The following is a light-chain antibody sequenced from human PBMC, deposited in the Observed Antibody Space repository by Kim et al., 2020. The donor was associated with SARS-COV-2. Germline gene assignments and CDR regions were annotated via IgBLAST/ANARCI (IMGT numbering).Light chain of an antibody. CDR2: YDS. Sequence: SYELTQPPSVSVAPGETARITCGGNNIGSKSVHWYQQKPGQAPVLVIDYDSDRPSGISERFSGSNSGNTATLTISRFEAGDEADYYCQVWDSSSDNPVFGGGTQLTVL. V-gene: IGLV3-21*04. J-gene: IGLJ3*02. CDR1: NIGSKS. CDR3: QVWDSSSDNPV.